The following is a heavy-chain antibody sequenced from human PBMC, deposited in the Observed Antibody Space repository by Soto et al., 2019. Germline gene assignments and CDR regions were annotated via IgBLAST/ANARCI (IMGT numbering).Heavy chain of an antibody. CDR1: GGTFSSYA. J-gene: IGHJ4*02. CDR2: IIPIFGTA. CDR3: ARGLEMATISPVFDY. V-gene: IGHV1-69*13. Sequence: ASVKVSCKACGGTFSSYAISWVRQAPGQGLEWMGGIIPIFGTANYAQKFQGRVTITADESTSTAYMELSSLRSEDTAVYYCARGLEMATISPVFDYWGQGTLVTVSS. D-gene: IGHD5-12*01.